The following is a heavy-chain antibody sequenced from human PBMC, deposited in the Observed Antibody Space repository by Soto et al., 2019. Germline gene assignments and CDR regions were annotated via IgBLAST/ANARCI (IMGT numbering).Heavy chain of an antibody. D-gene: IGHD3-22*01. CDR1: GFTFDDYT. V-gene: IGHV3-43*01. CDR3: AKEHYYDSSGSLDY. CDR2: ISWDGGST. Sequence: EVQLVESGGVVVQPGGSLRLSCAASGFTFDDYTMHWVRQAPGKGLEWVSLISWDGGSTYYADSVKGRFTISRDNSKNSMYLQMNSLRTEDTALYYCAKEHYYDSSGSLDYWGQGTLVTVSS. J-gene: IGHJ4*02.